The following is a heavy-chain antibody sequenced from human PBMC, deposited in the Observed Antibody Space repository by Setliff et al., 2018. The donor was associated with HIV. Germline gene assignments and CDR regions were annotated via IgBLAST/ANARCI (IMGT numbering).Heavy chain of an antibody. Sequence: GPPVKVSCKASGGTFSSYAISWVRQAPGQGLEWMGGIIPIFGTANYAQKFQGRVTITTDESTSTAYMELSSLRSEDTAVYYCARDGRLLNAFDIWGQGTMVTVSS. CDR2: IIPIFGTA. D-gene: IGHD2-15*01. J-gene: IGHJ3*02. V-gene: IGHV1-69*05. CDR3: ARDGRLLNAFDI. CDR1: GGTFSSYA.